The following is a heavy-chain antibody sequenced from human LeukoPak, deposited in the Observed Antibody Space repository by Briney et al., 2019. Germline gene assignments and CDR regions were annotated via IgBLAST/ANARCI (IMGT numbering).Heavy chain of an antibody. V-gene: IGHV4-34*01. J-gene: IGHJ6*02. CDR1: GGSFSGYY. CDR2: IYHSGST. Sequence: SETLSLTCAVYGGSFSGYYWSWIRQPPGKGLEWIGEIYHSGSTNYNPSLKSRVTISVDKSKNQFSLKLSSVTAADTAVYYCARGHNPVGLWRYYYGMDVWGQGTTVTVSS. CDR3: ARGHNPVGLWRYYYGMDV. D-gene: IGHD2-21*01.